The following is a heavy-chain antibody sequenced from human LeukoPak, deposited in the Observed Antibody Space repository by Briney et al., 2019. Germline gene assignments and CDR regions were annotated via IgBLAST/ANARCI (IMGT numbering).Heavy chain of an antibody. CDR2: VSHSGST. D-gene: IGHD2-2*01. CDR1: GYSISSGYY. CDR3: ARGRVAAALDY. J-gene: IGHJ4*02. V-gene: IGHV4-38-2*02. Sequence: PSETLSLTCTVSGYSISSGYYGGWIRQPPGKGLEWIGSVSHSGSTYYNPSLKSRVKISVDTSKNQFSLKVSSVTAADTAMYYCARGRVAAALDYWGQGTLVTVSS.